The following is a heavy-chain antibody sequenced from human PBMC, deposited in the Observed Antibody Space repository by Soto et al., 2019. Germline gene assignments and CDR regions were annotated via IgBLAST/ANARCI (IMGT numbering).Heavy chain of an antibody. CDR3: ARDVNDSSGSQGFDY. V-gene: IGHV4-31*03. D-gene: IGHD3-22*01. J-gene: IGHJ4*02. CDR2: IHYSGDS. CDR1: GDSVSSNSYY. Sequence: SETLSLTCTVLGDSVSSNSYYWSWIRQRPGKGLEWIGYIHYSGDSYDNPSLTSRITVSMDVSKNQFSLNLRSVTAADTAIYYCARDVNDSSGSQGFDYWGQGTLVTVSS.